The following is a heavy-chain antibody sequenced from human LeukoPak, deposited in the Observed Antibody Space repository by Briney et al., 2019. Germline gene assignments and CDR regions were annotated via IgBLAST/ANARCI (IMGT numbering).Heavy chain of an antibody. CDR3: ASESIAVAGLFDY. J-gene: IGHJ4*02. Sequence: SETLSLTCTVSGGSISSYYWSWIRQPPGKGLEWIGYIYYSGSTNYSPSLKSRVTISVDTSKNQFSLKLSSVTAADTAVYYCASESIAVAGLFDYWGQGTLVTVSS. CDR2: IYYSGST. V-gene: IGHV4-59*01. CDR1: GGSISSYY. D-gene: IGHD6-19*01.